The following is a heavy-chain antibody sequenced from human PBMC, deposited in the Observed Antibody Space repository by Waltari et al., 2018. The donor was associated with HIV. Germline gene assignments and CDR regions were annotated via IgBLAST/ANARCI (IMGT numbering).Heavy chain of an antibody. V-gene: IGHV1-8*01. CDR2: MNPNSGNT. D-gene: IGHD6-6*01. J-gene: IGHJ5*02. CDR3: ARARRIAARSGYDWFDP. CDR1: GYTSSSYD. Sequence: QEQLVQSGAEVKKPGASVKVSCTASGYTSSSYDIHWVRQATGQGLELMGWMNPNSGNTGYAQKFQGRVTMTRNTSISTAYMELSSLRSEDTAVYYCARARRIAARSGYDWFDPWGQGTLVTVSS.